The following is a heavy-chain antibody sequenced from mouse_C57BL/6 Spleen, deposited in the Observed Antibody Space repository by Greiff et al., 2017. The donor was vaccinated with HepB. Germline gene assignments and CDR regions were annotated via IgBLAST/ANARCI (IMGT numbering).Heavy chain of an antibody. Sequence: VQLQQSGPELVKPGASVKISCKASGYSFTSYYIHWVKQRPGQGLEWIGWIYPGSGNTKYNEKFKGKATLTADTSSSTAYMQLSSLTSEDSAVYYCAREAYYYGYYAMDYWGQGTSVTVSS. CDR1: GYSFTSYY. CDR3: AREAYYYGYYAMDY. D-gene: IGHD1-1*01. J-gene: IGHJ4*01. V-gene: IGHV1-66*01. CDR2: IYPGSGNT.